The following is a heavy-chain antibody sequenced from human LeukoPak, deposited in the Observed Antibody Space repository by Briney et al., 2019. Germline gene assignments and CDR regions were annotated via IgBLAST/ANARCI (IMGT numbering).Heavy chain of an antibody. D-gene: IGHD3-9*01. Sequence: PSETLSLTCTVSAGSISSYYWSWIRQPQGKGLEWIGYIYYSGSTNYNPSLKSRVTISVDTSKNQFSLKLSSVTAADTAVYYCATAPEGYDILTGYQSLYLFDYWGQGTLVTVSS. V-gene: IGHV4-59*01. J-gene: IGHJ4*02. CDR3: ATAPEGYDILTGYQSLYLFDY. CDR1: AGSISSYY. CDR2: IYYSGST.